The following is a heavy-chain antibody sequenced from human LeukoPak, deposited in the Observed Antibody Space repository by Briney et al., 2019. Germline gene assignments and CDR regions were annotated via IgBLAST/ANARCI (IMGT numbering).Heavy chain of an antibody. D-gene: IGHD5-18*01. Sequence: SETLSLTCAVSGGSFSGYYWSWIRQPPGKGLECIGEINHSGSTNYNPSLKSRVTISVDTSKNQFSLKLSSVTAADTAVYYCARRGYSYGYSNYWGQGTLVTVSS. CDR1: GGSFSGYY. CDR3: ARRGYSYGYSNY. J-gene: IGHJ4*02. V-gene: IGHV4-34*01. CDR2: INHSGST.